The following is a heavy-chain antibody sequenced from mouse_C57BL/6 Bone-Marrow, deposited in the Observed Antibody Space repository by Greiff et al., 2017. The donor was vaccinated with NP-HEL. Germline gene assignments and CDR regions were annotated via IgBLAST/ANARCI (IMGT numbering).Heavy chain of an antibody. J-gene: IGHJ4*01. V-gene: IGHV1-42*01. CDR1: GYSFTGYY. Sequence: VQLQQSGPELVKPGASVKISCKASGYSFTGYYMNWVKQSPEKSLEWIGEINPSTGGTTYNQKFKAKATLTVDKSSSTAYMQLKSLTSEDSAVYYCARTEDHGYYYAMDYWGQGTSVTVSS. CDR3: ARTEDHGYYYAMDY. CDR2: INPSTGGT. D-gene: IGHD2-2*01.